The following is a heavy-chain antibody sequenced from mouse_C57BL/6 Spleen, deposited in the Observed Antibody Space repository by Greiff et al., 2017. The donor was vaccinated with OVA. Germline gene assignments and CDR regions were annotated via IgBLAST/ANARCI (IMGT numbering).Heavy chain of an antibody. CDR2: INYDGSST. CDR3: ARVQTGFDY. V-gene: IGHV5-16*01. Sequence: EVQVVESEGGLVQPGSSMKLSCTASGFTFSDYYMAWVRQVPEKGLEWVANINYDGSSTYYLDSLKSRFIISRDNAKNILYLQMSSLKSEDTATYYCARVQTGFDYWGQGTTLTVSS. J-gene: IGHJ2*01. D-gene: IGHD4-1*01. CDR1: GFTFSDYY.